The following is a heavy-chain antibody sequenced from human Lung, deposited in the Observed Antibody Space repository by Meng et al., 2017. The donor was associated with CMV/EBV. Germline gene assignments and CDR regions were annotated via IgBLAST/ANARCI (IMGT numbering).Heavy chain of an antibody. CDR2: IYPGDSDT. Sequence: KXXCQCSGYSFASYWIGWVRQMPGKGLEWMGIIYPGDSDTRYSPSFEGQVTISADKSISTAYLQWSSLKASDTAMYYCTKSCGGDCYAQYYYYGMDVWGQGTTVTVSS. CDR3: TKSCGGDCYAQYYYYGMDV. D-gene: IGHD2-21*01. V-gene: IGHV5-51*01. J-gene: IGHJ6*02. CDR1: GYSFASYW.